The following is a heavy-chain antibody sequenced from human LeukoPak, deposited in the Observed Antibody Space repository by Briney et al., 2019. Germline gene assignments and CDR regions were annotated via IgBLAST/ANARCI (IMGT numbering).Heavy chain of an antibody. J-gene: IGHJ4*02. V-gene: IGHV3-7*01. CDR1: GFTFSSYW. D-gene: IGHD3-22*01. CDR2: IKQDESEK. CDR3: ARDLYRIVVVPHYFDY. Sequence: GGSLRLSCAASGFTFSSYWMSWVRQAPGKGLEWVANIKQDESEKYYVDSVKGRFSISRDNAKNSLYLQMNSLRAEDTAVYYCARDLYRIVVVPHYFDYWGQGTLVTVSS.